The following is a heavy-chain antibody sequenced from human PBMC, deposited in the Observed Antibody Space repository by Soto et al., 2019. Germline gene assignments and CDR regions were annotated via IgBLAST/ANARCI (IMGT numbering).Heavy chain of an antibody. CDR3: AKDLCRAAMVISKTYYYGMDV. J-gene: IGHJ6*02. CDR1: GFRFRSSG. D-gene: IGHD5-18*01. Sequence: GGSLRLSCAASGFRFRSSGMHGVRQAPGKGLEWVAVISYDGSNKYYADSVKGRFTISRDNSKNTLYLQMNSLRAEDTAVHYCAKDLCRAAMVISKTYYYGMDVWGQGTTVTVSS. V-gene: IGHV3-30*18. CDR2: ISYDGSNK.